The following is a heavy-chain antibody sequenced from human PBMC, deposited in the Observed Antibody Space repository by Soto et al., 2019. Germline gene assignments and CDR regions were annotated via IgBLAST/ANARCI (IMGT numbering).Heavy chain of an antibody. V-gene: IGHV6-1*01. CDR3: ARVRDFFWSGSWDAFDI. D-gene: IGHD3-3*01. Sequence: PSQTLSLTCVISGDSVSSNSAAWNWIRQSPSRGLEWLGRTYYRSKWYNDYAVSVKSRITINPDTSKNQFSLQLNSVTPEDTAVYYCARVRDFFWSGSWDAFDIWGQGTMVTVSS. CDR2: TYYRSKWYN. CDR1: GDSVSSNSAA. J-gene: IGHJ3*02.